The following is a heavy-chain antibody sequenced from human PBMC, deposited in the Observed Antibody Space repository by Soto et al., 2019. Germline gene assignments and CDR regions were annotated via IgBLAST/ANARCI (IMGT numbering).Heavy chain of an antibody. V-gene: IGHV5-51*01. Sequence: PGESLKISCNDFGYSFSSNWIAWVRQMPGEGLEWMGAIYPGDSDTRYSPSFQGQVTISVDTSISTAYLQWNSLKDSDTAMYYCAGGHPYFDIWTSYYAIYFDSWGQGTPVTVSS. CDR1: GYSFSSNW. CDR3: AGGHPYFDIWTSYYAIYFDS. CDR2: IYPGDSDT. J-gene: IGHJ4*02. D-gene: IGHD3-9*01.